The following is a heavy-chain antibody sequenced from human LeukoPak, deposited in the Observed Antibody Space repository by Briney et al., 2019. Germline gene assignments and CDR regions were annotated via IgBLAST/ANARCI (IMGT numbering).Heavy chain of an antibody. Sequence: GASVKVSCKASGYTFTSYSISWVRQAPGQGLEWMGWISAYNGNTNYAQKLQGRVTMTTDTSTSTAYMELRSLRSDDTAVYYCARAGITMVRGAHNGMDVWGQGTTVTVSS. J-gene: IGHJ6*02. V-gene: IGHV1-18*01. D-gene: IGHD3-10*01. CDR1: GYTFTSYS. CDR2: ISAYNGNT. CDR3: ARAGITMVRGAHNGMDV.